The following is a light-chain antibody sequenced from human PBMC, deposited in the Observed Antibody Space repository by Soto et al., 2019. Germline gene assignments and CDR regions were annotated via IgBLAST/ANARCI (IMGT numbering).Light chain of an antibody. Sequence: EIVITQSPSTLSVSPGQRASRSCGASQSVSTTVAWYHQKPGQAPRLLVYGASTRATGIPARFSGSGAGTDFTLTINRLEPEDFAVYYCQQYDSSPRTFGQGTKVDI. V-gene: IGKV3-15*01. CDR2: GAS. CDR1: QSVSTT. CDR3: QQYDSSPRT. J-gene: IGKJ1*01.